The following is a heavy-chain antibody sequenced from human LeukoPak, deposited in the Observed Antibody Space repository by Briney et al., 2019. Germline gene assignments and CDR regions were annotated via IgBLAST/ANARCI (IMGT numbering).Heavy chain of an antibody. CDR3: ASWSGSYSFGYNDAFDI. D-gene: IGHD1-26*01. CDR2: INPNSGGT. V-gene: IGHV1-2*02. Sequence: ASVKVSCKASGYTFTGYYMHWVRQAPGQGLEWMGWINPNSGGTNYAQKFQGRVTMTRGTSISTAYMELSRLRSDDTAVYYCASWSGSYSFGYNDAFDIWGQGTMVTVSS. CDR1: GYTFTGYY. J-gene: IGHJ3*02.